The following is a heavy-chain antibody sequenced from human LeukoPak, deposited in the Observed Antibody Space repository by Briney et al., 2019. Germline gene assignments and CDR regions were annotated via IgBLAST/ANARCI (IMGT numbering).Heavy chain of an antibody. V-gene: IGHV3-21*01. D-gene: IGHD2-2*01. CDR1: GFTFSSYS. J-gene: IGHJ4*02. CDR3: ARASIVVVPAATRHFDY. CDR2: ISSSSSYI. Sequence: GGSLRLSCAASGFTFSSYSMNWVRQAPGKGLEWVSSISSSSSYIYYADSVKGRFTIFRDNAKNSLYLQMNSLRAEDTAVYYCARASIVVVPAATRHFDYWGQGTLVTVSS.